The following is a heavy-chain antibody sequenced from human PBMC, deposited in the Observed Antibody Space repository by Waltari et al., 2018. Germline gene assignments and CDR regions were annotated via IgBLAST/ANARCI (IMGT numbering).Heavy chain of an antibody. J-gene: IGHJ4*02. CDR3: ARGGTVKRGLAFGY. CDR2: IYHSGST. Sequence: QLQLQESGSGLVKPSQTLSLTCAVSGGSISSGGYSWCWIRQPPGKGLEWIGYIYHSGSTYYNPSLKSRVTISVDRSKNQFSLKLSSVTAADTAVYYCARGGTVKRGLAFGYWGQGTLVTVSS. CDR1: GGSISSGGYS. D-gene: IGHD4-4*01. V-gene: IGHV4-30-2*01.